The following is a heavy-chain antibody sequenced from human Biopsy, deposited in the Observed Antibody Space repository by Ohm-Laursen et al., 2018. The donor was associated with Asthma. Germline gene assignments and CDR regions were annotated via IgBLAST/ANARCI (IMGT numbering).Heavy chain of an antibody. V-gene: IGHV1-69*04. CDR3: ARSYDTDSYPVLVLDY. CDR1: GGSFSSFA. Sequence: SVKVSCKASGGSFSSFAFSWVRQAPGHGLEWMGTILTKFDITSYAEKFQGRVTIAADKSTSTTYMELSRLRSEDTAVYYCARSYDTDSYPVLVLDYWGQGTLVTVSS. CDR2: ILTKFDIT. J-gene: IGHJ4*02. D-gene: IGHD3-22*01.